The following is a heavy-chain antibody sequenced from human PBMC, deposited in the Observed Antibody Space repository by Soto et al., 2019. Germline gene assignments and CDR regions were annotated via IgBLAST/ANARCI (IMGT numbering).Heavy chain of an antibody. CDR2: IIPIFGTA. D-gene: IGHD2-2*01. CDR1: GGTFSSYA. J-gene: IGHJ6*02. Sequence: QVQLVQSGAEVKKPGSSVKVSCKASGGTFSSYAITWVRQAPGQGLEWMGGIIPIFGTANYAQKIQGRVKITADEYASTAYMELSSLRTEDTAVYYCAGGECISTWCYQYPYYALDVWGQGTTVTLSS. CDR3: AGGECISTWCYQYPYYALDV. V-gene: IGHV1-69*12.